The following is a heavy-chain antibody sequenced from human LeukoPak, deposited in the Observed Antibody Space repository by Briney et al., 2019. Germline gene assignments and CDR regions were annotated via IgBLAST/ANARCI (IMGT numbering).Heavy chain of an antibody. V-gene: IGHV4-39*01. Sequence: SETLSLTCTVSGGSISFSTYYWGWIRQPPGKGMDWIGSIYYSGSTYSNPSLRSRVTISVDTSKNQFSLKLSSVTAADTAVYYCASFYCSGGSCYQYYYYYYMDVWGKGTTVTISS. CDR2: IYYSGST. CDR1: GGSISFSTYY. CDR3: ASFYCSGGSCYQYYYYYYMDV. J-gene: IGHJ6*03. D-gene: IGHD2-15*01.